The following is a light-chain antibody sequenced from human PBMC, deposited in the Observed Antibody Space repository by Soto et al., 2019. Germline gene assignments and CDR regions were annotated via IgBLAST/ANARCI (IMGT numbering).Light chain of an antibody. J-gene: IGKJ1*01. CDR2: GAS. CDR1: QSVRSN. V-gene: IGKV3-15*01. Sequence: EIVMAQSPATLSVSPGDRATLSSRASQSVRSNLAWYQQKPGQAPRLLIYGASIRASGIPPTFSGSGSGTDFTLSITRLQPEDCAVYFCQQYGSSPWTSGQGTKVDI. CDR3: QQYGSSPWT.